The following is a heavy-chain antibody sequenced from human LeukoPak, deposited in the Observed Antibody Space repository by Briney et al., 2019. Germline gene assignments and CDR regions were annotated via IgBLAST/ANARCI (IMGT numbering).Heavy chain of an antibody. D-gene: IGHD1-26*01. CDR2: IIPILGIA. CDR1: GGTFSSYA. V-gene: IGHV1-69*04. Sequence: ASVKVSCKASGGTFSSYAISWVRQAPGQGLEWMGRIIPILGIANYAQKFQGRVTNTADKSTSTAYMELSSLRSEDTAVYYCARIVGPSGDYYYGMDVWGQGTTVTVSS. CDR3: ARIVGPSGDYYYGMDV. J-gene: IGHJ6*02.